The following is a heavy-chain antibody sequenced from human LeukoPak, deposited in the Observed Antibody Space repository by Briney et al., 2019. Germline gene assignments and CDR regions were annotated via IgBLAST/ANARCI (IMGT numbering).Heavy chain of an antibody. CDR1: GGSFSGYY. CDR2: INHSGST. CDR3: ARSVEGCCSGGSCYSYYYYMDV. Sequence: KPSETLSLTCAVYGGSFSGYYWSWIRQPPGKGLEWIGEINHSGSTNYNPSLKSRVTISVDTSKNQFSLKLSSVTAAYTAVYYCARSVEGCCSGGSCYSYYYYMDVWGKGTTVSVSS. J-gene: IGHJ6*03. V-gene: IGHV4-34*01. D-gene: IGHD2-15*01.